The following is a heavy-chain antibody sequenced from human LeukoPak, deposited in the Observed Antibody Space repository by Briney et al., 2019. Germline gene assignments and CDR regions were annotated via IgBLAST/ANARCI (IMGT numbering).Heavy chain of an antibody. V-gene: IGHV4-59*01. CDR2: IYYSGST. Sequence: SETLSLTCTVSGGSISSYYWSWIRQPPGKGLEWIGYIYYSGSTNYNPSLKSRVTISVDTSKNQFSLKLSSVTAADTAVYYCARDGYNPHNWFDPWGQGTLVTVSS. CDR1: GGSISSYY. D-gene: IGHD5-24*01. CDR3: ARDGYNPHNWFDP. J-gene: IGHJ5*02.